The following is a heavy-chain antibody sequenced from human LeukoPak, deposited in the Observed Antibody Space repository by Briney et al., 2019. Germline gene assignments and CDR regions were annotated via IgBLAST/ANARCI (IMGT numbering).Heavy chain of an antibody. Sequence: SETLSFTCTVSGGSIRPYYWSWIRQPPGKGLEWIGYIYYSGSTNYNPSLKSRVTISVDTSKNQFSLKLNSVTAADTAVYYCARETYSSGWYVDYWGQGTLVTVSS. CDR3: ARETYSSGWYVDY. D-gene: IGHD6-19*01. V-gene: IGHV4-59*01. J-gene: IGHJ4*02. CDR2: IYYSGST. CDR1: GGSIRPYY.